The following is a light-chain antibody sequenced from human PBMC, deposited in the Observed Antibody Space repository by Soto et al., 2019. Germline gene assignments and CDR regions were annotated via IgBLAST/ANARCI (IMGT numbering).Light chain of an antibody. CDR1: QSVLYSSNNNNY. J-gene: IGKJ5*01. V-gene: IGKV4-1*01. CDR2: WAS. CDR3: QQRSNWPPIT. Sequence: DIVMTQSPDSLAVSLGERATINCKSSQSVLYSSNNNNYLAWYQQKPGQPPKLLIYWASTRVSGVPDRFSGSGSGTDFTLTISSLEPEDFAVYYCQQRSNWPPITFGQGTRLEIK.